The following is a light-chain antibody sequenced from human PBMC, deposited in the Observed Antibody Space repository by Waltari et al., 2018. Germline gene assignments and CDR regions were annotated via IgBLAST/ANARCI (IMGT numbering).Light chain of an antibody. CDR1: RGPRRNI. Sequence: QLVLTQSPSASASLGASVKLTCTLRRGPRRNILAWLQQRPERGPRYLMKVNSDGSHSKGDDIPDRFSGSSSGAERYLTISSLQSEDEADYYCETGGHGTWVFGGGTKLTVL. CDR3: ETGGHGTWV. CDR2: VNSDGSH. J-gene: IGLJ3*02. V-gene: IGLV4-69*01.